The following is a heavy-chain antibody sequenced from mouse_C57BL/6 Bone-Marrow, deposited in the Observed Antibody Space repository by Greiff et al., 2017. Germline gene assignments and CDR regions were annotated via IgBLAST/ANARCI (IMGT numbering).Heavy chain of an antibody. Sequence: LVESGPELVKPGASVKLSCKASGYTFTSYEINWVQQRPGQGLEWIGWIYPGGGSTKYNEKFKGKATLTVDTSSSTAYMELHSLTSEDSAVSFCARAYGSSYWYFDVWGTGTTVTVSS. J-gene: IGHJ1*03. D-gene: IGHD1-1*01. V-gene: IGHV1-85*01. CDR2: IYPGGGST. CDR3: ARAYGSSYWYFDV. CDR1: GYTFTSYE.